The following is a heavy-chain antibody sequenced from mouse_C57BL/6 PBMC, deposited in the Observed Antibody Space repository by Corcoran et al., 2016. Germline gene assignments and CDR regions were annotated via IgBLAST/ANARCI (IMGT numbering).Heavy chain of an antibody. J-gene: IGHJ1*03. D-gene: IGHD2-4*01. CDR1: GFNIKNTY. V-gene: IGHV14-3*01. CDR3: ALYYDYDDWFFDV. Sequence: EVQLQQSVAELVRPGASVKLSCTASGFNIKNTYMHWVKQRPEQGLEWIGRIDPANGNTKYAPKFQGKATITADTSSNTAYLQLSSLTSEDTAIYYCALYYDYDDWFFDVWGTGTTVTVSS. CDR2: IDPANGNT.